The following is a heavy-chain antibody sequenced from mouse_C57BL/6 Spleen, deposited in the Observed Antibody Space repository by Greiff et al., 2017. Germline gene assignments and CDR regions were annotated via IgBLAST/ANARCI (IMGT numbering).Heavy chain of an antibody. V-gene: IGHV1-5*01. D-gene: IGHD2-5*01. Sequence: VQLQQSGTVLARPGASVKMSCKTSGYTFTSYWMHWVKQRPGQGLEWIGAIYPGNSDTSYNQKFKGKAKLTAVTSASTAYMELSSLTNEDSAVYYCTRRVYYSNYAMDYWGQGTSVTVSS. CDR1: GYTFTSYW. CDR3: TRRVYYSNYAMDY. J-gene: IGHJ4*01. CDR2: IYPGNSDT.